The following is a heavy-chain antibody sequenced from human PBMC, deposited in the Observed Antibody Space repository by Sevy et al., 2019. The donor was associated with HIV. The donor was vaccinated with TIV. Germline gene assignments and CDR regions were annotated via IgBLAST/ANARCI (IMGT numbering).Heavy chain of an antibody. CDR3: AREVPRYCSSTSCYSPWYFQH. D-gene: IGHD2-2*02. Sequence: GGSLRLSCAASGFTFSSYAMHWVRQAPGKGLEWVAVISYDGSNKYYADSVKGRFTISRDNSKNTLYLQMNSLRAEDTAVDYCAREVPRYCSSTSCYSPWYFQHWGQRTLVTVSS. J-gene: IGHJ1*01. CDR2: ISYDGSNK. V-gene: IGHV3-30-3*01. CDR1: GFTFSSYA.